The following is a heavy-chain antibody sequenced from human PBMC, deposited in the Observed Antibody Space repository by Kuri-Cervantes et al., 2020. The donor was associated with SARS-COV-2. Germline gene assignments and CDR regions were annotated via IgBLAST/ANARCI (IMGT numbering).Heavy chain of an antibody. CDR3: ERAQNTYGSGSYVYFQH. Sequence: GGSLRLSCAASGFTFSGSDMHWVRQASGKGLEWVSYISSSGSTIYYADSVKGRFTISRDNAKSSLYRQMNSLRAEDTAVYYCERAQNTYGSGSYVYFQHWGQGTLVTVSS. CDR2: ISSSGSTI. V-gene: IGHV3-48*03. J-gene: IGHJ1*01. D-gene: IGHD3-10*01. CDR1: GFTFSGSD.